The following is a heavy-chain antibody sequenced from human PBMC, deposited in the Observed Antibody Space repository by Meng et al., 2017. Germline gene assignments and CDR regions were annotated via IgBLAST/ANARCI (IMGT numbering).Heavy chain of an antibody. V-gene: IGHV3-23*01. CDR2: ISGSGGST. Sequence: GESLKISCAASGFTFSSYAMSWVRQAPGKGLEWVSAISGSGGSTYYADSVKGRFTISRDNSKNTLYLQMNSLRAEDTAVYYCAKGGSFTARNNWFDPWGQGTLVT. CDR3: AKGGSFTARNNWFDP. CDR1: GFTFSSYA. D-gene: IGHD1-14*01. J-gene: IGHJ5*02.